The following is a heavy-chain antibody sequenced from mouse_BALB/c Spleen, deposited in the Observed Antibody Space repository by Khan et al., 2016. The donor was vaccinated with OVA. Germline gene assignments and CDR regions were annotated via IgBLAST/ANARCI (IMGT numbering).Heavy chain of an antibody. CDR1: GYSFTNYG. D-gene: IGHD1-1*02. CDR2: INTYTGEP. J-gene: IGHJ1*01. Sequence: QIQLVQSGPEVKKPGETVKISCKASGYSFTNYGMNWVRQAPGKGLKWMGWINTYTGEPTYADDFKGRFAFSLETSASTAYLQINNLKNEDTATYFCASGGYWYFDVWGAGTTFTVSS. CDR3: ASGGYWYFDV. V-gene: IGHV9-3-1*01.